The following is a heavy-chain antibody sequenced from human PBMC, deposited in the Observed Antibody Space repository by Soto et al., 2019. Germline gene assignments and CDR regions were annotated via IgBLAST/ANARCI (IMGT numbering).Heavy chain of an antibody. CDR1: GGPISRYY. CDR3: ARDRSTYGGGGTGEVKENWFDP. CDR2: AYYSGDT. V-gene: IGHV4-59*01. D-gene: IGHD2-8*01. J-gene: IGHJ5*02. Sequence: SETLSLTCSVSGGPISRYYWSWIRQPPGKGLEWIGYAYYSGDTGYNPSLQSRVTMAVDTSKNQVSLKLTSVTAADTAVYYCARDRSTYGGGGTGEVKENWFDPWGQGALVTVSS.